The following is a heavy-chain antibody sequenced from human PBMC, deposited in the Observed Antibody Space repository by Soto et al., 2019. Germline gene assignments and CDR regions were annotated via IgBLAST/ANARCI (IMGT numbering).Heavy chain of an antibody. CDR2: ISSSSSTI. Sequence: EGSLRLSCAASGFTFSSYSMNWVRQAPGKGLEWVSYISSSSSTIYYADSVKGRFTISRDNAKNSLYLQMNSLRAEDTAVYYTASDYGDYFHHWRPGTLVTVSS. CDR1: GFTFSSYS. CDR3: ASDYGDYFHH. V-gene: IGHV3-48*01. D-gene: IGHD4-17*01. J-gene: IGHJ1*01.